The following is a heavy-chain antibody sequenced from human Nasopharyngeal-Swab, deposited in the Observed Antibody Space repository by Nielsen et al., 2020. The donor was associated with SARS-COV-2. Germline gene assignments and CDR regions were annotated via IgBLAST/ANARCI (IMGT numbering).Heavy chain of an antibody. V-gene: IGHV3-48*01. CDR1: GFTFSSYS. D-gene: IGHD4-11*01. J-gene: IGHJ6*03. Sequence: GESLKISCAASGFTFSSYSMNWVRQAPGKGPEWVSYISSSSSTIYYADSVKGRFTISRDNAKNSLYLQMNSLRAEDTAVYYCARDGATVIGYYYYYMDVWGKGTTVTVSS. CDR3: ARDGATVIGYYYYYMDV. CDR2: ISSSSSTI.